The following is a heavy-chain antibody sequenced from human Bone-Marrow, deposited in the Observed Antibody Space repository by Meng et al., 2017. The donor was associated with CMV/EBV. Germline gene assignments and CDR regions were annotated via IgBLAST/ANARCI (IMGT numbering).Heavy chain of an antibody. V-gene: IGHV3-21*01. CDR3: ASENSITIFGVVTNYGMDV. D-gene: IGHD3-3*01. J-gene: IGHJ6*02. Sequence: GVSLGLSCAASGFTFSSYSMNWVRQAPGKGLEWVSSISSSSSYIYYADSVKGRFTISRDNAKNTLYLQMNSLRAEDTAVYYCASENSITIFGVVTNYGMDVWGQGTTVTVSS. CDR2: ISSSSSYI. CDR1: GFTFSSYS.